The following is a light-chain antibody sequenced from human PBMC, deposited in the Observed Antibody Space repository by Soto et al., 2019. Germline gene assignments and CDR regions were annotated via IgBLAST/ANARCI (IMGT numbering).Light chain of an antibody. CDR2: LNSDGSH. CDR3: QTWVTGPPWV. CDR1: SGHSTYA. J-gene: IGLJ3*02. V-gene: IGLV4-69*01. Sequence: QLVLTQSPSASASLGASVKLTCTLSSGHSTYAIAWHQQQPEKGPRYLMKLNSDGSHSKGDGIPDRFSGSSSGAERYLSISSPQSEDEADYYCQTWVTGPPWVFGGGTKLTVL.